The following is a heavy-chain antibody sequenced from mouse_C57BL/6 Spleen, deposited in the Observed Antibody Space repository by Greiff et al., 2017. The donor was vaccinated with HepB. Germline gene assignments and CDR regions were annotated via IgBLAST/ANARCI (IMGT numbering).Heavy chain of an antibody. V-gene: IGHV1-55*01. J-gene: IGHJ1*03. CDR2: IYPGSGST. Sequence: QVQLQQPGAELVKPGASVKMSCKASGYTFTSYWITWVKQRPGQGLEWIGDIYPGSGSTTYNEKFKSKATLTVDPSSSTAYMQLSSLTYEDSAVDYCATYYGSSYRYFDVWGTGTTGTVSS. D-gene: IGHD1-1*01. CDR1: GYTFTSYW. CDR3: ATYYGSSYRYFDV.